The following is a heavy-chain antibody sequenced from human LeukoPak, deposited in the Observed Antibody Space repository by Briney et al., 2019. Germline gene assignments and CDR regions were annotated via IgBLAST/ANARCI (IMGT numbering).Heavy chain of an antibody. CDR1: GFTFSSYG. J-gene: IGHJ4*02. Sequence: GGSLRLSCAASGFTFSSYGMSWVRQAPGKGLEWVSTISGSGGSTNHADSVKGRFTISRDNSKNTLYLQMNSLRAEDTAVYYCARGPSGYHNTGGQGTLVTVSS. CDR2: ISGSGGST. V-gene: IGHV3-23*01. D-gene: IGHD5-12*01. CDR3: ARGPSGYHNT.